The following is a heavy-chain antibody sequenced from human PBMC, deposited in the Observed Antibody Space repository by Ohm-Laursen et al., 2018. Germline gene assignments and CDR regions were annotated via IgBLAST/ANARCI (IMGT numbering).Heavy chain of an antibody. CDR2: ISTYNGNT. V-gene: IGHV1-18*01. Sequence: ASVKVSCKASGYTFTSYGVSWVRQAAGQGLEWMGWISTYNGNTNYAQKLRGRVTMTTDTSTSTVYMELSSLRSDDTAVYYCARDFEWATDVWGQGTLVTVSS. D-gene: IGHD3-3*01. J-gene: IGHJ6*02. CDR3: ARDFEWATDV. CDR1: GYTFTSYG.